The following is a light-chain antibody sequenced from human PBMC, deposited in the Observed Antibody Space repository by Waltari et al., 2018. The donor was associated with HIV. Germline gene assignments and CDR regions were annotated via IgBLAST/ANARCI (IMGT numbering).Light chain of an antibody. J-gene: IGLJ2*01. V-gene: IGLV2-14*01. CDR1: NSDVGGYDY. CDR3: SSSTTSSTLERL. Sequence: QSALTQPASVSGSLGQSITISSTGTNSDVGGYDYVSWYQQYPGKAPRLLIYDVNNRPSGISNRFSGSKSGNTASLTISGLQSADEATYYCSSSTTSSTLERLFGGGTKLTVL. CDR2: DVN.